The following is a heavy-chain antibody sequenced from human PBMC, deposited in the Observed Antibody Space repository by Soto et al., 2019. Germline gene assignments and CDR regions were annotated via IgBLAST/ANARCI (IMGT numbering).Heavy chain of an antibody. CDR3: AKNHGSGSYYSYYYYGMDV. V-gene: IGHV3-23*01. J-gene: IGHJ6*02. D-gene: IGHD3-10*01. CDR2: ISGSGGST. CDR1: GFTFSSYA. Sequence: GGSLRLSCAASGFTFSSYAMSWVRQAPGKGLEWVSAISGSGGSTYYADSVKGRFTISRDNSKNTLYLQMNSLRAEDTAVYYCAKNHGSGSYYSYYYYGMDVWGQGTTVTVSS.